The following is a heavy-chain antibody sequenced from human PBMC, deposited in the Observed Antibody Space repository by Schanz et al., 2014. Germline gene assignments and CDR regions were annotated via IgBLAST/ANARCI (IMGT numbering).Heavy chain of an antibody. Sequence: QVQLVESGGGVVQPGRSLRLSCAASGFTFSRYGMYWVRQAPGKGLEWVAIIWYDGSNKYYADSVKGRFTISRDNSKNTLDLQMNSLRAEDTAIYYCAKDLAAVGVFDYWGQGSLVTVSP. J-gene: IGHJ4*02. D-gene: IGHD6-13*01. CDR1: GFTFSRYG. V-gene: IGHV3-33*06. CDR2: IWYDGSNK. CDR3: AKDLAAVGVFDY.